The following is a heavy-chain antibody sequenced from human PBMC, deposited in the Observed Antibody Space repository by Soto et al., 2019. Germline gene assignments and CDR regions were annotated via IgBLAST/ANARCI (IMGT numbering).Heavy chain of an antibody. CDR2: TYYRSKWYN. Sequence: SETLSLTCAISGDSVSSNSAAWNWIRQSPSRGLEWLGRTYYRSKWYNDYAVSVKSRITINPDTSKNQFSLQLNSVTPEDTAVYYCAREGCIAAAGTNYGMDVWGQGTTVTVSS. D-gene: IGHD6-13*01. V-gene: IGHV6-1*01. CDR3: AREGCIAAAGTNYGMDV. CDR1: GDSVSSNSAA. J-gene: IGHJ6*02.